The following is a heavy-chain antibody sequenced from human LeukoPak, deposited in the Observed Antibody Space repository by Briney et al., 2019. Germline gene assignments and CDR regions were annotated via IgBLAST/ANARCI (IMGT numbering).Heavy chain of an antibody. D-gene: IGHD2-2*03. Sequence: GASLQISCQGSGSTFTTYWIAGGRQLPGKGVEWRGIIYPGDSDTRYSPSFQGQVTISADKSISTAYLQWSSLKASDTAMYYCARHWMDQTSYYYYYMDVWGKGTTVTVSS. CDR2: IYPGDSDT. CDR3: ARHWMDQTSYYYYYMDV. V-gene: IGHV5-51*01. J-gene: IGHJ6*03. CDR1: GSTFTTYW.